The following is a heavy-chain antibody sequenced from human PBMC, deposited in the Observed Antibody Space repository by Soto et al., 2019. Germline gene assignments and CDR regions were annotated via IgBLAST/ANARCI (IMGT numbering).Heavy chain of an antibody. CDR2: ISSSSTYI. J-gene: IGHJ6*02. V-gene: IGHV3-21*01. CDR1: GFTFSSYS. D-gene: IGHD3-3*01. CDR3: ARDGGSRFQYGMDV. Sequence: PGGSLRLSCAASGFTFSSYSMNWVRQAPGKGLEWVSSISSSSTYIFYADSVKGRFTISRDNAKNSLYLQMNSLRAEDTAVYYCARDGGSRFQYGMDVWGQGTTVTVSS.